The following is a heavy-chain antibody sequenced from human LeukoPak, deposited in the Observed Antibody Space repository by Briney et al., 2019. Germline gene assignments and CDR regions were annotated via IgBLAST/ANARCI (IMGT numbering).Heavy chain of an antibody. CDR1: GGSISSSNYY. CDR2: LYYSGST. CDR3: ARLYYDVLTGYFYYFDY. J-gene: IGHJ4*02. Sequence: SETLSLTCTVSGGSISSSNYYWGWIRQPPGKGLECISTLYYSGSTYYSPSLKSRLTISVDTSKNQFSLKLSSVTAADTAVYYCARLYYDVLTGYFYYFDYWGQGTLVTVSS. D-gene: IGHD3-9*01. V-gene: IGHV4-39*01.